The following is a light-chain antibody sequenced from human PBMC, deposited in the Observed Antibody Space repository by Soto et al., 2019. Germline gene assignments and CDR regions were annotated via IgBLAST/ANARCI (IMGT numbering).Light chain of an antibody. V-gene: IGKV1-5*03. CDR1: QSVNDW. Sequence: DIQMTQSPSTLSESVGERVTITCRASQSVNDWLAWYQQKPGKAPNLLIYKVSNLESGVPSRFSGSGSGTEFTLTISSLQPDDFATYYCQQYNSYSWTFGQGTKVEIK. CDR2: KVS. J-gene: IGKJ1*01. CDR3: QQYNSYSWT.